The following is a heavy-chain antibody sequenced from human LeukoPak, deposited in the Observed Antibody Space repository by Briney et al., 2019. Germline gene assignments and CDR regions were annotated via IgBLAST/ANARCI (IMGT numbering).Heavy chain of an antibody. Sequence: GGSLRLSCAASGFTVSSYGMHWVRQAQGKGLEWVAVIWYDGSNKYYADSMKGRFTISRDNSKNTLYLQMNSLRAEDTAVYYCARDRQLVLDYWGQGTPVTVSS. CDR3: ARDRQLVLDY. J-gene: IGHJ4*02. V-gene: IGHV3-33*01. D-gene: IGHD6-6*01. CDR2: IWYDGSNK. CDR1: GFTVSSYG.